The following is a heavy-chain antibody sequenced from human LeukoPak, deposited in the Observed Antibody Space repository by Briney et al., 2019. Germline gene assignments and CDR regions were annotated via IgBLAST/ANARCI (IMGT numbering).Heavy chain of an antibody. D-gene: IGHD3-3*01. V-gene: IGHV3-30*19. Sequence: GRCLRLSCAASEFIFSNFAMRWGRQAPGKGLEWVTLISPEVNLKNYADSVRGRFTISRDNSRNTLFLQMSSLRPEDTAVYFCARGSGYFDHWGQGTQVTVSS. J-gene: IGHJ4*02. CDR2: ISPEVNLK. CDR1: EFIFSNFA. CDR3: ARGSGYFDH.